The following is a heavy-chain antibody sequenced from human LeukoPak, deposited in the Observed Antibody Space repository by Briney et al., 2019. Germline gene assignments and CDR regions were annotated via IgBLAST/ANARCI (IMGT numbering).Heavy chain of an antibody. J-gene: IGHJ4*02. CDR2: ISGSGLST. CDR1: GFTLSSYA. V-gene: IGHV3-23*01. CDR3: AKLPGDYGPY. D-gene: IGHD4-17*01. Sequence: TLRLSRAASGFTLSSYAMTWVRQSPGTELEWVSYISGSGLSTYYTDSLKGRFNISRDNSNNTLYLQMNSLRAADRAVYYCAKLPGDYGPYWGQGTLVTVSS.